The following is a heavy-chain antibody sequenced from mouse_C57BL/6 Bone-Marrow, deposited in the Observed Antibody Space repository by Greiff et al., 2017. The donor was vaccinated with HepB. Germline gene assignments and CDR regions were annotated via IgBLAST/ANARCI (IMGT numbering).Heavy chain of an antibody. D-gene: IGHD1-1*01. J-gene: IGHJ2*01. CDR1: GYTFTSYG. Sequence: QVQLQQPGAELARPGASVKLSCKASGYTFTSYGISWVKQRPGQGLEWIGEIYPRSGNTYYNEKFKGKATLTADKSSSTAYMELRSLSSEDSAVYFCAGDDYCGSRTYFDYWGRGTTLTVSS. V-gene: IGHV1-81*01. CDR2: IYPRSGNT. CDR3: AGDDYCGSRTYFDY.